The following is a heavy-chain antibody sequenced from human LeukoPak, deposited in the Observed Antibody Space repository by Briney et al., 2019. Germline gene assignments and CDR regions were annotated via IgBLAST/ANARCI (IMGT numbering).Heavy chain of an antibody. CDR1: GFTFSSYW. CDR2: ISGSGGST. CDR3: AKSIDQWELLTHFDY. V-gene: IGHV3-23*01. J-gene: IGHJ4*02. D-gene: IGHD1-26*01. Sequence: GGSLRLSCSASGFTFSSYWVTWVRQAPGKGLEWVSAISGSGGSTYYADSVKGRFTISRDNSKNTLYLQMNSLRAEDTAVYYCAKSIDQWELLTHFDYWGQGTLVTVSS.